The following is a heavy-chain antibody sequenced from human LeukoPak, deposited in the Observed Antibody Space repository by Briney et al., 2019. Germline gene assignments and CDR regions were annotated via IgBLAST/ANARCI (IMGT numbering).Heavy chain of an antibody. CDR2: IRYDGSNK. CDR3: ARDRYCSGGSCYGTDFDY. CDR1: GFTFSSYG. Sequence: PGGSLRLSCAASGFTFSSYGMHWVRQAPGKGLEWVAFIRYDGSNKYYADSVKGRLTISRDNSKNKLYLQMNSLRAEDTAVYYCARDRYCSGGSCYGTDFDYWGQGTLVTVSS. D-gene: IGHD2-15*01. V-gene: IGHV3-30*02. J-gene: IGHJ4*02.